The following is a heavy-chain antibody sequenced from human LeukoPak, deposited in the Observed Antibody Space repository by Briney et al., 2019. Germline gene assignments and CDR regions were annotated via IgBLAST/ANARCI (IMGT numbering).Heavy chain of an antibody. CDR3: ARGNQWLEDH. CDR2: TYYRAKWYN. CDR1: GHRVSINSAA. D-gene: IGHD6-19*01. J-gene: IGHJ4*02. Sequence: SQTLSLTCAISGHRVSINSAAWNWISQSPSRGLEWLGRTYYRAKWYNEYAVSVKSRITINPDTSKNQFSLQLNSVTPEDTAVYDCARGNQWLEDHWGQGTLVTVSS. V-gene: IGHV6-1*01.